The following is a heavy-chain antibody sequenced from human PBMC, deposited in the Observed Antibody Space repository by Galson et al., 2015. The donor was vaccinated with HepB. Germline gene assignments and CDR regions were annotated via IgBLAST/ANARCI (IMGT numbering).Heavy chain of an antibody. CDR1: GFTFSSYG. D-gene: IGHD3-3*01. V-gene: IGHV3-33*01. CDR3: AREFWDDAFDI. J-gene: IGHJ3*02. Sequence: SLRLSCAASGFTFSSYGMHWVRQAPGKGLEWVAVIWYDGSNKYYADSVKGRFTISRDNSKNTLYLQMNSLRAEDTAVYYCAREFWDDAFDIWGQGTMVTVSS. CDR2: IWYDGSNK.